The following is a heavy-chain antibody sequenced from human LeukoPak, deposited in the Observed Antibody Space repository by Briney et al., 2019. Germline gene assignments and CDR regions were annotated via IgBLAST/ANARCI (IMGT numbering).Heavy chain of an antibody. CDR1: GGSISRYY. CDR2: IYSDGTI. CDR3: ARDSGTTGEVKSDP. D-gene: IGHD4-17*01. V-gene: IGHV4-4*07. J-gene: IGHJ5*02. Sequence: SETLSLTCTVSGGSISRYYWSWIRQPAGKGLEWIGRIYSDGTITYNPSLQSRVTMSIDTSKNQFSLKLNFVTAADTAVYYCARDSGTTGEVKSDPWGQGTLVTVSS.